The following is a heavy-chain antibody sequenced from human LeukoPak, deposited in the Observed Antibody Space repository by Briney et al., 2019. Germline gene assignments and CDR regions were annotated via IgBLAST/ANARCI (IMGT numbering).Heavy chain of an antibody. CDR3: ARVSDFWSNYYSEARFDP. Sequence: GASVKVSCKASGYTFTSYDINWVRQATGQGLEWMGWMNPNSGNTGYAQKFQGRVTMTRNTSISTAYMELSSLRSEDTAVYHCARVSDFWSNYYSEARFDPWGQGTLVTVSS. V-gene: IGHV1-8*01. D-gene: IGHD3-3*01. J-gene: IGHJ5*02. CDR2: MNPNSGNT. CDR1: GYTFTSYD.